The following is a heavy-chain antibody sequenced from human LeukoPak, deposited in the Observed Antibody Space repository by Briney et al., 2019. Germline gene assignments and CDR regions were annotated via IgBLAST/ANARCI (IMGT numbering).Heavy chain of an antibody. V-gene: IGHV1-69*04. D-gene: IGHD6-19*01. CDR3: ASGVEAVAGLPDY. CDR1: VGTFISYA. Sequence: SVKVSCKASVGTFISYAISWVRQAPGQGLEWMGSIIPSLGIANYAQKFQGRVTITADKSTSTAYMELSSLRSEDTAGYYCASGVEAVAGLPDYWGQGTLVTVSS. CDR2: IIPSLGIA. J-gene: IGHJ4*02.